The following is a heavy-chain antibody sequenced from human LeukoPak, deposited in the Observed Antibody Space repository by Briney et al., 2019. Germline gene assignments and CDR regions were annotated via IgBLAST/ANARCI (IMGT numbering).Heavy chain of an antibody. CDR1: GFTFSGSA. CDR2: IRSKPNNYAT. V-gene: IGHV3-73*01. CDR3: AKDSGYSYGSGGFDY. J-gene: IGHJ4*02. D-gene: IGHD5-18*01. Sequence: PGGSLRLSCAASGFTFSGSAMHWVRQASGKGLEWVGRIRSKPNNYATAYAASVKGRFTISRDDSKNTAYLQMNSLRAEDTAVYYCAKDSGYSYGSGGFDYWGQGTLVTVSS.